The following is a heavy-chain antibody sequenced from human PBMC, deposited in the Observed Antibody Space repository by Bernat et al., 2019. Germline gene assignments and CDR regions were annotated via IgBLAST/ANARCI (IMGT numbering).Heavy chain of an antibody. CDR1: GFTFSSYW. Sequence: EVQLVESGGGLVQPGGSLRLSCAASGFTFSSYWMSWVRQAPGKGLEWVANIKQDGSEKYYVDSVKGRFTISRDNAKNSLYLQMNSLRAEDTAVYYCASYTLKPTPKEYGSGSYYNVGLYYWGQGTLVTVSS. J-gene: IGHJ4*02. V-gene: IGHV3-7*03. CDR3: ASYTLKPTPKEYGSGSYYNVGLYY. D-gene: IGHD3-10*01. CDR2: IKQDGSEK.